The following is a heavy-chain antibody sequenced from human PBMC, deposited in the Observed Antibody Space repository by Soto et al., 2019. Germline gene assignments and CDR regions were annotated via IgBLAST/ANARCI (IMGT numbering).Heavy chain of an antibody. CDR1: GFSVSGDT. V-gene: IGHV3-53*02. Sequence: EVQLVETGGGLIYPGGSLRLSCAASGFSVSGDTMNWVRQAPGKGLEWISAIYSGGNTNDAGSVKGRFTISRDTSKNTLYLQMNSLRVEDTAVYYCARHAWLENWGQGTLVTVFS. J-gene: IGHJ4*02. CDR3: ARHAWLEN. CDR2: IYSGGNT. D-gene: IGHD3-9*01.